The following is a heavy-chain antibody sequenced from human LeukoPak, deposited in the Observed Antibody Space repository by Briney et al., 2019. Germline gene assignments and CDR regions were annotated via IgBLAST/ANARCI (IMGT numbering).Heavy chain of an antibody. D-gene: IGHD3-10*01. CDR3: ARDPYYYGSGSYYNPDLLLGFDY. CDR2: TNPDGSEK. CDR1: GFTFSSYW. V-gene: IGHV3-7*03. J-gene: IGHJ4*02. Sequence: GGSLRLSCVASGFTFSSYWMTWVRQAPGKGLEWVANTNPDGSEKNYVDSVKGRFTISRDNADNSLYLQMNSLSAEDTAVYYCARDPYYYGSGSYYNPDLLLGFDYWGQGTLVTVSS.